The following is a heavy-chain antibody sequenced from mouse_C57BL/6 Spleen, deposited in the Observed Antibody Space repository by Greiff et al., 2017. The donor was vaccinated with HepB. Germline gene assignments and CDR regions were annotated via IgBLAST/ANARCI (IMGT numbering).Heavy chain of an antibody. CDR2: IWSGGST. CDR1: GFPLTSYG. V-gene: IGHV2-2*01. J-gene: IGHJ2*01. CDR3: ARQTAQGFDY. Sequence: VKLMESGPGLVQPSQSLSTTCTVPGFPLTSYGVHWVRQSPGKGLEWLGVIWSGGSTDYNAAFISRLSISKDNSKSQVFFKMNSLQADDTAIYYCARQTAQGFDYWGQGTTLTVSS. D-gene: IGHD3-2*02.